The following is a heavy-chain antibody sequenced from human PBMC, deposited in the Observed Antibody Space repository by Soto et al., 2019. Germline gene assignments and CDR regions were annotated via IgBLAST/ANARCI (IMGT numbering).Heavy chain of an antibody. CDR1: GGTFSSSP. CDR2: IIPIFGST. Sequence: QVQLVQSGAEVKKPGSSVKVSCKASGGTFSSSPFSWGRQAPGQGLAWMGTIIPIFGSTNYAPRFQGRITASAAESTGTVYMELTGLRSDDTAVYYCARAFSSAWYEAFDIWGQGTLVTVSS. J-gene: IGHJ3*02. CDR3: ARAFSSAWYEAFDI. V-gene: IGHV1-69*18. D-gene: IGHD6-19*01.